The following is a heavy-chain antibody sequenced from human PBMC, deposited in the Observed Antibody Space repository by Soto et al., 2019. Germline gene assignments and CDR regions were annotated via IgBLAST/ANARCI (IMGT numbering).Heavy chain of an antibody. V-gene: IGHV3-23*01. J-gene: IGHJ4*02. D-gene: IGHD2-2*01. CDR3: AKLIVVVPAAVYYFDY. Sequence: PGGSLRLSCAASGFTFSSYAMSWVRQAPGKGLEWVSAIRGSGGSTYYADSVKGRFTISRDNSKNTLYLQMNSLRAEDTAVYYCAKLIVVVPAAVYYFDYWGQGTLVTVSS. CDR2: IRGSGGST. CDR1: GFTFSSYA.